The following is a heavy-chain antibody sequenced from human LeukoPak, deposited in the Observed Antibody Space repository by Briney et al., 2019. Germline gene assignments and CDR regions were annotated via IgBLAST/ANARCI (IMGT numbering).Heavy chain of an antibody. CDR2: INPNSGGT. J-gene: IGHJ4*02. V-gene: IGHV1-2*02. CDR1: GYTFTGHN. D-gene: IGHD2-21*01. Sequence: ASVKVSCKASGYTFTGHNMHWVRQAPGQGLEWMGWINPNSGGTNSAQKFQGRVTMTRDTSISTAYMEVSSLRSDDTAVYYCARDYRGLAAYWGQGTLVTVSS. CDR3: ARDYRGLAAY.